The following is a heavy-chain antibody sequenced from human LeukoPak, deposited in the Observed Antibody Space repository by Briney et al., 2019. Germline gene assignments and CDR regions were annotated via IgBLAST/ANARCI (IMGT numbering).Heavy chain of an antibody. V-gene: IGHV4-38-2*02. CDR3: ARAYSRFYYYYMDV. J-gene: IGHJ6*03. D-gene: IGHD6-13*01. CDR1: NYSISTDYY. CDR2: MYHSGST. Sequence: SETLSLTCSVSNYSISTDYYWGWIRQPPGKGLEWIGTMYHSGSTYYNPSLKSRVTISVDTSKNQFSLKLTSVTAPDTAVYYCARAYSRFYYYYMDVWGKGTTVTVSS.